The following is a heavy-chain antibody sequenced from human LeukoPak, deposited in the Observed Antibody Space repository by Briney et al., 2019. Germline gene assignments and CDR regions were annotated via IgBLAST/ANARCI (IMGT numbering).Heavy chain of an antibody. V-gene: IGHV3-21*04. CDR3: ARDITMIVVVITTPAFDI. CDR1: GFTFSSYS. CDR2: ISSSANYM. Sequence: PGGSLRLSCAASGFTFSSYSMNWVRQAPGKGLEWVSSISSSANYMYYADSVKGRFTISRDNAKNSLNLQMNSLRSDDTAVYYCARDITMIVVVITTPAFDIWGQGTMVTVSS. D-gene: IGHD3-22*01. J-gene: IGHJ3*02.